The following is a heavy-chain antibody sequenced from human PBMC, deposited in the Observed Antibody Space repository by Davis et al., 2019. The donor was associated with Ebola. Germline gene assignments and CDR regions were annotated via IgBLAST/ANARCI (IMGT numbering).Heavy chain of an antibody. CDR2: IIPIFGTA. Sequence: SVKVSCKASGGTFSSYAISWVRQAPGQGLEWMGGIIPIFGTANYAQKFQGRVTITADESTSTSYMELSSLRSEDTAVYYCARGGGRPRYCSSTSCSPNYYYGMDVWGQGTTVTVSS. J-gene: IGHJ6*02. CDR3: ARGGGRPRYCSSTSCSPNYYYGMDV. V-gene: IGHV1-69*13. D-gene: IGHD2-2*01. CDR1: GGTFSSYA.